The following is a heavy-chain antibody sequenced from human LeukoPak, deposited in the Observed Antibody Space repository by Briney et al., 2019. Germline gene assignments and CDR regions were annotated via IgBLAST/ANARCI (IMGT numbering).Heavy chain of an antibody. CDR3: AGEDNSSGYRPFDI. CDR1: GYTFTGYY. Sequence: ASVKVSCKASGYTFTGYYMHWVRQAPGQGLEWMGRINPNNGGTNYAQKFQGRVTMTRDMSMSTAYMELSRLRSVDTAVYYCAGEDNSSGYRPFDIWGQGTMDTVSS. V-gene: IGHV1-2*06. J-gene: IGHJ3*02. CDR2: INPNNGGT. D-gene: IGHD3-22*01.